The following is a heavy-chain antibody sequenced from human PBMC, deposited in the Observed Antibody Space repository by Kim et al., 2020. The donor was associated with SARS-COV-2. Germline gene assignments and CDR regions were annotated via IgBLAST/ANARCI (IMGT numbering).Heavy chain of an antibody. V-gene: IGHV3-30-3*01. CDR3: ARAPWSRLRGLTYSYYGMDV. J-gene: IGHJ6*02. CDR2: ISYDGSNK. CDR1: GFTFSSCA. Sequence: GGSLRLSCAASGFTFSSCAIHWVRQAPGKGLEWVAVISYDGSNKNYADSVKGRFTISRDNSKNPLYLQMNSLRAEDTALYYCARAPWSRLRGLTYSYYGMDVWGQGTTVTVSS. D-gene: IGHD3-10*01.